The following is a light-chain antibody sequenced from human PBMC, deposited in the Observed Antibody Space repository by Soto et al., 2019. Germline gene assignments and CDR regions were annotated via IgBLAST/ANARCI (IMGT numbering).Light chain of an antibody. CDR3: QQYGSSPPKIT. CDR2: GAS. J-gene: IGKJ5*01. Sequence: EIVLTQSPGTLSLSPGERATLSCRASQSVSSSYLAWYQQKPGQAPRLLIYGASSRATGIPDRFSGSGSGTDFTLTISRLEPEDFAVYYCQQYGSSPPKITFGQGTRLGIK. CDR1: QSVSSSY. V-gene: IGKV3-20*01.